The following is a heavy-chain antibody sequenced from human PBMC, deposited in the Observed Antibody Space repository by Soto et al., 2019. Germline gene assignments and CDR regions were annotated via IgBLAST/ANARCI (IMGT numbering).Heavy chain of an antibody. CDR2: ISYDGSNK. CDR1: GFTFSSYA. Sequence: QVQLVESGGGVVQPGRSLRLSCAASGFTFSSYAMHWVRQAPGKGLEWVAVISYDGSNKYYADSVKGRFTISRDNSKNTLYLQMNSLRAEDTAVYYCARDFLVGRITGTPFSDYWGQGTLVTVSS. CDR3: ARDFLVGRITGTPFSDY. J-gene: IGHJ4*02. V-gene: IGHV3-30-3*01. D-gene: IGHD1-7*01.